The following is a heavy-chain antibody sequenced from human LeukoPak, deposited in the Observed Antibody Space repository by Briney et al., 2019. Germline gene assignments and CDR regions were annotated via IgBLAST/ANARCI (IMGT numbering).Heavy chain of an antibody. CDR3: ARRGYTTNGGHWFDP. CDR1: GGSISSYY. Sequence: PLETLSLTCTVSGGSISSYYRSWIRQPPGKGLEWIGYIYYSGSTNYNPSLKSRITISVDTSKNQFSLRLSSVTAADTAVYYCARRGYTTNGGHWFDPWGQGTLVTVSS. CDR2: IYYSGST. V-gene: IGHV4-59*08. J-gene: IGHJ5*02. D-gene: IGHD5-12*01.